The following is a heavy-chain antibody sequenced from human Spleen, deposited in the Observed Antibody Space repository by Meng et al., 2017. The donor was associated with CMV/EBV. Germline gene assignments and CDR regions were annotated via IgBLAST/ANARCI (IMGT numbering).Heavy chain of an antibody. CDR2: IDRDSTRT. Sequence: GGSLRLSCVASGFTFSNYAMHWVRQAPGKGLVWVARIDRDSTRTNYADSVKGRFAISRDNSKNTLYLQMSSLRAEDTAVYFCAKGPYYFDYWGQGTLVTVSS. CDR1: GFTFSNYA. J-gene: IGHJ4*02. CDR3: AKGPYYFDY. V-gene: IGHV3-74*01.